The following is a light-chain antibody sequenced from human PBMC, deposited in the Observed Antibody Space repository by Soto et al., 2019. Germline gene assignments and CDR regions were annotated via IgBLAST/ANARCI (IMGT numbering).Light chain of an antibody. V-gene: IGKV1-12*01. CDR3: QQADTSPIT. Sequence: DIQMTQSPSTLSASVRDRVTITCRASQYISSWLAWYQQKTGTPPKFLIYDASNLPSGVPSRFRGSGFGTDFTLTISRLQPEDVSTYYCQQADTSPITFGQGTRLEIK. CDR1: QYISSW. J-gene: IGKJ5*01. CDR2: DAS.